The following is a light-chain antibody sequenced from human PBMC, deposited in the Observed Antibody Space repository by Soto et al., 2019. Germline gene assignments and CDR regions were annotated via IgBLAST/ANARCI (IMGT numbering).Light chain of an antibody. CDR1: HNIERW. V-gene: IGKV1-5*01. CDR2: DAS. Sequence: MHMTQSPSTRAGAVCECVTITCRASHNIERWMAWYQQKPGKAPSLLIFDASTLHSGVPSRFSGSGSGTEFTLTISSLQPDDFATYYCQQFANSWTFGQGTKVDIK. J-gene: IGKJ1*01. CDR3: QQFANSWT.